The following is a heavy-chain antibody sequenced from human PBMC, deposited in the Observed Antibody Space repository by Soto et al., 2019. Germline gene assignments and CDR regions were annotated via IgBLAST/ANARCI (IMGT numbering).Heavy chain of an antibody. V-gene: IGHV1-69*13. CDR1: GGTFSSYA. Sequence: ASVKVSCKASGGTFSSYAISWVRQAPGQGLEWMGGIIPIFGTANYAQKFQGRVTITADESTSTAYMELSSLRSEDTAVYYCARGITMLRDFGYCGPGTLVTVSS. CDR3: ARGITMLRDFGY. J-gene: IGHJ4*02. CDR2: IIPIFGTA. D-gene: IGHD3-10*01.